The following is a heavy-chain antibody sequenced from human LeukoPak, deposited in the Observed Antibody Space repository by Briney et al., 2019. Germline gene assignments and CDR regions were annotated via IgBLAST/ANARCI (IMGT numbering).Heavy chain of an antibody. V-gene: IGHV4-4*07. Sequence: SETLSLTCTVSGASISSYYWSWIRQPAGKGLEWIGRIYTSGSTNYNPSLKSRATMSVDTSKNQFSLKLSSVTAADTAVYYCASFGVFQYLDYWGQGTLVTVSS. CDR2: IYTSGST. CDR3: ASFGVFQYLDY. CDR1: GASISSYY. J-gene: IGHJ4*02. D-gene: IGHD2-8*01.